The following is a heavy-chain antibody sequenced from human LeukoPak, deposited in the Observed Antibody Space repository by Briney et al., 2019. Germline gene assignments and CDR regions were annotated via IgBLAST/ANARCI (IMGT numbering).Heavy chain of an antibody. V-gene: IGHV3-30-3*01. CDR1: GYTFSTYA. J-gene: IGHJ4*02. Sequence: GRSLRLSCAASGYTFSTYAMHWVRQAPGKGLEWVAVISYDGNNKYYADSVKGRFTISRDNSKNTLYLQMNSLRAEDTAVYYCARDSRWFGELLLGPYFDYWGQGTLVTVSS. D-gene: IGHD3-10*01. CDR2: ISYDGNNK. CDR3: ARDSRWFGELLLGPYFDY.